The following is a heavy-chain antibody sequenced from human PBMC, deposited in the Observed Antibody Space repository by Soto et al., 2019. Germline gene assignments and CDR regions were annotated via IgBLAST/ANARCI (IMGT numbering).Heavy chain of an antibody. CDR3: ARGVENIVVVLDVFGYYGMDV. J-gene: IGHJ6*02. Sequence: ASVKVSCKASGYSFTSYAIYWVRQAPGQKLEWMGWINAGNGNTKYSQKLQGRVTFTGDTSASTAHMELSSLRSEDTAVYFCARGVENIVVVLDVFGYYGMDVWGQGTTVTVSS. CDR1: GYSFTSYA. D-gene: IGHD2-2*01. CDR2: INAGNGNT. V-gene: IGHV1-3*01.